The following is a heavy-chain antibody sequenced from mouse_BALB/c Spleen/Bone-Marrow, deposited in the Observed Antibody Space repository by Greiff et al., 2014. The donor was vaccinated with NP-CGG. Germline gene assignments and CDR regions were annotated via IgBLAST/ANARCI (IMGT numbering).Heavy chain of an antibody. CDR3: ARHQRYYAMDY. CDR1: GFTFSSYG. Sequence: DVQLVASGGDLVKPGGSLKLSCAASGFTFSSYGMSWGRQTPDKRLEWVATISSGGSNTYYPDSVKGRFTISRDNAKNTLYLQMSSLKSEDTAMYYCARHQRYYAMDYWGQGTSDTVSS. CDR2: ISSGGSNT. V-gene: IGHV5-6*01. J-gene: IGHJ4*01.